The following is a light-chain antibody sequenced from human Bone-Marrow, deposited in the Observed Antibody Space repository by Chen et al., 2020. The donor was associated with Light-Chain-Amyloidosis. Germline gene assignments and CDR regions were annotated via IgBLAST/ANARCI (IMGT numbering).Light chain of an antibody. CDR3: QSADSSGTYEVI. CDR1: DLPTKY. CDR2: RDT. J-gene: IGLJ2*01. Sequence: SYALTHPPSVSVSPGQTARLPCSGDDLPTKYAYWYQQKPGQAPVLVIHRDTERPSGISERFSGSSSGTTATLTISGVQAEDEADYHCQSADSSGTYEVIFGGGTKLTVL. V-gene: IGLV3-25*03.